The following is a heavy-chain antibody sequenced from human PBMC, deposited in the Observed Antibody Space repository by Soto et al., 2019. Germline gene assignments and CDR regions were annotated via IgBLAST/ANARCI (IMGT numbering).Heavy chain of an antibody. CDR1: GYIFTSYA. D-gene: IGHD1-26*01. V-gene: IGHV1-18*01. J-gene: IGHJ5*02. Sequence: QVQLVQSGDEVEKPGASVTVSCKASGYIFTSYAITWVRQAPGQGLEWMGWITAYNGNTNYAQKFQGRVTMTTDTSTSTAYMELRSLRRDDTAVYYCARGGVGDTAGWFDPWGQGTLVTVSS. CDR3: ARGGVGDTAGWFDP. CDR2: ITAYNGNT.